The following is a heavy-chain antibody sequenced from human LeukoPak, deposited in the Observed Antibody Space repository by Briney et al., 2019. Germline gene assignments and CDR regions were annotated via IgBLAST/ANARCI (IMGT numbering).Heavy chain of an antibody. D-gene: IGHD3-10*01. CDR3: ARDGQGPNWSMVRGVRQYLDRYYFDY. CDR2: INHSGST. Sequence: PSETLSLTCAVYGGSFSGYYWSWIRQPPGKGLEWIGEINHSGSTNYNPSLKSRVTISVDTSKNQFSLKLSSVTAADTAVYYCARDGQGPNWSMVRGVRQYLDRYYFDYWGQGTLVTVSS. CDR1: GGSFSGYY. V-gene: IGHV4-34*01. J-gene: IGHJ4*02.